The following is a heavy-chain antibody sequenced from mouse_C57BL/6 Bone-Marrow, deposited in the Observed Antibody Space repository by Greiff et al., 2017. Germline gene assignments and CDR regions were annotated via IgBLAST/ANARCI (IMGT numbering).Heavy chain of an antibody. D-gene: IGHD2-4*01. CDR1: GFTFSSYA. CDR2: ISDGGSYT. Sequence: EVKLMESGGGLVKPGGSLKLSCAASGFTFSSYAMSWVRQTPEKRLEWVATISDGGSYTYYPDNVKGRFTISRDNAKNNLYLQMSHLKSEDTAMYYCARDDYDGRFDDWGQGTTLTVSS. J-gene: IGHJ2*01. CDR3: ARDDYDGRFDD. V-gene: IGHV5-4*01.